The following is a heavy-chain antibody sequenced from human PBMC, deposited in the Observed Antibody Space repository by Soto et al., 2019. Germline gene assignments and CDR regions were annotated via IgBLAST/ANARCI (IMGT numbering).Heavy chain of an antibody. CDR2: ISYDGSNK. CDR1: GFTFSSYA. CDR3: ARGASLTYYYGMDV. Sequence: GSLRLSCAASGFTFSSYAMHWVRQAPGKGLEWVAVISYDGSNKYYADSVKGRFTISRDNSKNTLYLQMNSLRAEDTAVYYCARGASLTYYYGMDVWGQGTTVTVSS. J-gene: IGHJ6*02. V-gene: IGHV3-30-3*01.